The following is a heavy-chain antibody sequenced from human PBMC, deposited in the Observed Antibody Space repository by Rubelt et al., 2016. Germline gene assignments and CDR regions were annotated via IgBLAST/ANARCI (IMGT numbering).Heavy chain of an antibody. Sequence: LTCTVSGGSISSYYWSWIRQPPGKGLEWIGYIYYSGSTNYNPSLKSRVTISVDTSKNQFSLKLSYVTAADTAVYYCARVPHLGGGYCSGGSCYEGYYYYYGMDVWGQGTTVTVSS. V-gene: IGHV4-59*01. D-gene: IGHD2-15*01. CDR3: ARVPHLGGGYCSGGSCYEGYYYYYGMDV. CDR2: IYYSGST. CDR1: GGSISSYY. J-gene: IGHJ6*02.